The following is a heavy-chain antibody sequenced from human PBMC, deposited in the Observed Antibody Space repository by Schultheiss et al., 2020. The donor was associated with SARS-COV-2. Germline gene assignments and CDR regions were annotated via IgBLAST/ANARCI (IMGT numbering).Heavy chain of an antibody. J-gene: IGHJ6*02. Sequence: SETLSLTCTVSGGSISSGGYYWSWIRQHPGKGLEWIGYIYYRGSTYYNPSLKSRVTISVDTSKNQFSLKLSSVTAADTAVYYCARDQVVPAAMFNVWGQGATVTVSS. CDR3: ARDQVVPAAMFNV. CDR1: GGSISSGGYY. V-gene: IGHV4-31*03. D-gene: IGHD2-2*01. CDR2: IYYRGST.